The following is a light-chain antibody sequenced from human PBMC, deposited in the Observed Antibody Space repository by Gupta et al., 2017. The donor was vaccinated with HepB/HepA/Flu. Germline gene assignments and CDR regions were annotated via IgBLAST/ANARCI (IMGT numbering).Light chain of an antibody. Sequence: YVLTQAPSLLGDPGMMATLTRGGNNIGSKSVHWYQQKPGQAPVLVIYYDSDRPSGIPERFSGSNSGNTATLTISRVEAGDEADYYCQVWDSSSDHVVFGGGTKLTVL. V-gene: IGLV3-21*04. J-gene: IGLJ2*01. CDR2: YDS. CDR3: QVWDSSSDHVV. CDR1: NIGSKS.